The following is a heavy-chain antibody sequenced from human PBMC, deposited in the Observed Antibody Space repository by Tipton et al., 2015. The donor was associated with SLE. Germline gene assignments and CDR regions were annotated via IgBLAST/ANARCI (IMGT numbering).Heavy chain of an antibody. Sequence: SGFTFSSYGMHWVRQAPGKGLEWVSYISSSSNTIYYADSVKGRFTISRDNAKNSLYLQMNSLRAEDTAVYYCARGMVRGERGYWGQGSLVTVSS. J-gene: IGHJ4*02. CDR2: ISSSSNTI. CDR3: ARGMVRGERGY. V-gene: IGHV3-48*04. D-gene: IGHD3-10*01. CDR1: GFTFSSYG.